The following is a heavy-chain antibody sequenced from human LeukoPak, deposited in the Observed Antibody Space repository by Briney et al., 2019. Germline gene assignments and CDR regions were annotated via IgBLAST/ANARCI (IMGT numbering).Heavy chain of an antibody. CDR2: ISGDGSDR. Sequence: PGGFLRLSCGASGFTFSNYTMNWVRQAPGKGLEWVAIISGDGSDRFYADSVKGRFTLSRDNSKNTLFLQMNSLRPEDTALYYCAGRSGGSDYWGQGTLVTVSS. V-gene: IGHV3-30*04. J-gene: IGHJ4*02. CDR1: GFTFSNYT. CDR3: AGRSGGSDY. D-gene: IGHD2-15*01.